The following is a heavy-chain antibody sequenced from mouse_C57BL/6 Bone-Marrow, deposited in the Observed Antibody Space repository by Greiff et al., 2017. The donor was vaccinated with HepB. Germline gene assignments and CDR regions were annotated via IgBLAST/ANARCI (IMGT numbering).Heavy chain of an antibody. CDR2: ISDGGSYT. CDR3: ARDNYYGSSCGYFDY. CDR1: GFTFSSYA. V-gene: IGHV5-4*01. D-gene: IGHD1-1*01. Sequence: EVKVVESGGGLVKPGGSLKLSCAASGFTFSSYAMSWVRQTPEKRLEWVATISDGGSYTYYPDNVKGRFTISRDNAKNNLYLQMSHLKSEDTAMYYCARDNYYGSSCGYFDYWGQGTTLTVSS. J-gene: IGHJ2*01.